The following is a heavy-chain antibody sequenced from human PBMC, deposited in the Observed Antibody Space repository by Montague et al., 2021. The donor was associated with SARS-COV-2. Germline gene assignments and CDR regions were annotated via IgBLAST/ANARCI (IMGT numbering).Heavy chain of an antibody. CDR2: IKQSGST. CDR3: ARGHLSVSMIVVVFTSASYYFDY. CDR1: GGSFGDDH. D-gene: IGHD3-22*01. Sequence: SETLSLTCAVYGGSFGDDHWSWIRQPPGKGLEWIGDIKQSGSTNYNPSLKSRVTISVDTSKNQFSLRVTSVTAADTAAYFCARGHLSVSMIVVVFTSASYYFDYWGQGAQVTVSS. J-gene: IGHJ4*02. V-gene: IGHV4-34*01.